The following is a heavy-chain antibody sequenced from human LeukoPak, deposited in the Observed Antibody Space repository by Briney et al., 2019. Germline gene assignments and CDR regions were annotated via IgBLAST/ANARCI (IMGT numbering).Heavy chain of an antibody. J-gene: IGHJ4*02. CDR2: IYYSGST. CDR3: AGGDYVWGSYR. Sequence: SETLSLTCTVSGGSISSSSYYWGWIRQPPGRGLEGIGSIYYSGSTYYNPSLKSRVTISVDTSKNQFSLKLSSVTAADTAVYYCAGGDYVWGSYRWGQGTLVTVSS. V-gene: IGHV4-39*01. CDR1: GGSISSSSYY. D-gene: IGHD3-16*01.